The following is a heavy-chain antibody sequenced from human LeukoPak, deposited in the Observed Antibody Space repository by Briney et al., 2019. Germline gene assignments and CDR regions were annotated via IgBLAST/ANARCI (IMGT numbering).Heavy chain of an antibody. Sequence: SVTVSCKASGGTFNSYAISWVRQAPGQGLEWMGGIIPIFGTANYAQKFQGRVTITADESTSTAYMELSSLRSEDTAVYYCARNRGFWSGYYNYYYYGMDVWGQGTTVTVSS. J-gene: IGHJ6*02. V-gene: IGHV1-69*13. CDR2: IIPIFGTA. CDR3: ARNRGFWSGYYNYYYYGMDV. CDR1: GGTFNSYA. D-gene: IGHD3-3*01.